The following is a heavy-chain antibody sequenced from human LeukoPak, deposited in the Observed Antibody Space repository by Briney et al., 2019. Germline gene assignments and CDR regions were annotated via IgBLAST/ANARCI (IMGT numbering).Heavy chain of an antibody. CDR1: GFTFSDYY. V-gene: IGHV3-11*04. D-gene: IGHD6-13*01. CDR3: ASVSSRWYMVPVGVDY. CDR2: ISSSGSTI. Sequence: PGGTLRPSCAASGFTFSDYYMSWIRQAPGKGLEGVSYISSSGSTIYYADAVKGRFTISRDKAKYSMYLQMNSMRVEDTAVYYCASVSSRWYMVPVGVDYWGQGTLVTVSS. J-gene: IGHJ4*02.